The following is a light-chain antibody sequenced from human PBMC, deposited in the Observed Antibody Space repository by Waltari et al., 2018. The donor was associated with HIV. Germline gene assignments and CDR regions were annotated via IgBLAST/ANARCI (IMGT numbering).Light chain of an antibody. CDR2: DLT. V-gene: IGLV2-11*01. Sequence: QSALTQPRSVSGSPGQSVTISCTGTSSDVGGYNYVSWYQQLPGKAPKLMIYDLTERPSVFPDRFSGSKSGNTASLTISGLQAEDEADYYCCSFAGSYTWLFGGGTKLTVL. J-gene: IGLJ2*01. CDR3: CSFAGSYTWL. CDR1: SSDVGGYNY.